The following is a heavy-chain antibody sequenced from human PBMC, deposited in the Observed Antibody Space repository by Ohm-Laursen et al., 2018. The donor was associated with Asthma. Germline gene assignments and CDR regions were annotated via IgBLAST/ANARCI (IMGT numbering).Heavy chain of an antibody. CDR2: ISYDGSNK. CDR1: GFTYSSYG. Sequence: SLRLSCAASGFTYSSYGMHWVRQAPGKGLEWVAVISYDGSNKYYADSVKGRFTISRDNAKNSLYLQMNSLRPEDTAFYYCAKLVGVTTAWGQGTLVTVSS. D-gene: IGHD4-17*01. CDR3: AKLVGVTTA. J-gene: IGHJ5*02. V-gene: IGHV3-30*18.